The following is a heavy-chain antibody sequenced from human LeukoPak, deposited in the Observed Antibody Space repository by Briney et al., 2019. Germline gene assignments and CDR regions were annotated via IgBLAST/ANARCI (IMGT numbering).Heavy chain of an antibody. D-gene: IGHD5-18*01. V-gene: IGHV1-69*13. Sequence: ALVTVSCKASGGTFSSYAISWVRQAPGQGLEWMGGIIPIFGTANYAQKFQGRVTITADESTSTANMELSSLRSEDTAVYYCARDPGYSYGYAGYYFDHWGQGTLVTVSS. CDR3: ARDPGYSYGYAGYYFDH. J-gene: IGHJ4*02. CDR2: IIPIFGTA. CDR1: GGTFSSYA.